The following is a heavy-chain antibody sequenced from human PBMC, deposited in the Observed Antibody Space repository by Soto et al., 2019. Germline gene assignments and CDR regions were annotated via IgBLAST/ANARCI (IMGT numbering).Heavy chain of an antibody. CDR1: GGSISSSSYY. D-gene: IGHD1-1*01. Sequence: SETLSLTCTVSGGSISSSSYYWGWIRQPPGKGLEWIGSIYYSGSTYYNPSLKSRVTISVDTSKNQFSLKLSSVTAADTAVYYCAICTTGTTFYYYYGMDVWGQGTTVT. J-gene: IGHJ6*02. V-gene: IGHV4-39*01. CDR3: AICTTGTTFYYYYGMDV. CDR2: IYYSGST.